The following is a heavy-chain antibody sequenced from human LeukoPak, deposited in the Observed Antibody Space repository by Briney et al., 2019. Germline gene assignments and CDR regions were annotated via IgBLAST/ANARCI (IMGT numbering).Heavy chain of an antibody. D-gene: IGHD3-22*01. CDR3: ARYANYYDSSGYYYLDAFDI. J-gene: IGHJ3*02. CDR2: IYPGDSDT. Sequence: GKSLKISCKGSGYSFTSYWIGWVRQMPGKGLEWMGIIYPGDSDTRYSPSFQGQVTISADKSISTAYLQWSSLKASDTAMYYCARYANYYDSSGYYYLDAFDIWGQGTMVTVSS. CDR1: GYSFTSYW. V-gene: IGHV5-51*01.